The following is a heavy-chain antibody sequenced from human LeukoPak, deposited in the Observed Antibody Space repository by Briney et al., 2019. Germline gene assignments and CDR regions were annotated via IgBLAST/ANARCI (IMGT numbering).Heavy chain of an antibody. CDR2: INTDGTIT. CDR1: GFTFSTYW. J-gene: IGHJ4*02. Sequence: GGSLRLSCAVSGFTFSTYWMHWVRQAPGKGLVWVSRINTDGTITNYADSVKGRFTISRDNAKNMLHLQMNSLRADDTAVYYCSRSTFGQYAYWGQGTLVTVSS. V-gene: IGHV3-74*01. D-gene: IGHD3-16*01. CDR3: SRSTFGQYAY.